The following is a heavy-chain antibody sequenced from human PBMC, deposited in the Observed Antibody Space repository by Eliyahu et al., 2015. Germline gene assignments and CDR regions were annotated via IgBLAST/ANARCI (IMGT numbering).Heavy chain of an antibody. V-gene: IGHV1-69*06. Sequence: QVQLVQSGAEVKKPGSPVKVSCKASGGTFSSYAISWVRQAPGQGLEWMGGIIPIFGTANYAQKFQGRVTITADKSTSTAYMELSSLRSEDTAVYYCARGEGYCTGGVCYYYYYYGMDVWGQGTTVTVSS. CDR3: ARGEGYCTGGVCYYYYYYGMDV. CDR2: IIPIFGTA. D-gene: IGHD2-8*02. J-gene: IGHJ6*02. CDR1: GGTFSSYA.